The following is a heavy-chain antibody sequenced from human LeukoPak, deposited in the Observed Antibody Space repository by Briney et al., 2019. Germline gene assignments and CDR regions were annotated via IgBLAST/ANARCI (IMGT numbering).Heavy chain of an antibody. J-gene: IGHJ3*01. CDR1: GFTFSDSA. V-gene: IGHV3-23*01. D-gene: IGHD3-16*02. CDR3: VRDIELST. CDR2: INFSDGNT. Sequence: GGSLRLSCAASGFTFSDSAMTWVRQAPGKGLGWVSLINFSDGNTYYADSVKGRFTTSRDNSKDTLYLQMNSLRAEDTAIYYCVRDIELSTWGLGTMVTVSS.